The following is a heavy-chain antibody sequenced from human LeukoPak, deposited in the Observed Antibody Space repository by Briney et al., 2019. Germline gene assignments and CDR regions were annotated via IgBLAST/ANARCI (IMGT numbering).Heavy chain of an antibody. CDR2: ISWNSGSI. D-gene: IGHD3-22*01. CDR1: GFTFDDYA. V-gene: IGHV3-9*01. CDR3: AKGTDSSGYYPERSFDY. Sequence: GGSLRLSCAASGFTFDDYAMHWVRQAPGKGLEWVSGISWNSGSIGCADSVKGRFTISRDNSKNTLYLQMNSLRAEDTAVYYCAKGTDSSGYYPERSFDYWGQGTLVTVSS. J-gene: IGHJ4*02.